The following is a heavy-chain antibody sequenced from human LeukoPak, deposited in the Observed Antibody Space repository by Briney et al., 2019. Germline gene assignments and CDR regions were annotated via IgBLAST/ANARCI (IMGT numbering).Heavy chain of an antibody. CDR1: GGSISSYY. D-gene: IGHD6-13*01. CDR2: IYYSGST. Sequence: SETLSLTCTVSGGSISSYYWSWIRQPPGKGLEWIGYIYYSGSTNYNPSLKSRVTISVDTSKNQFSLKLSSVTAADTAVYYCARGSYSSSWYAYNWFDPWGQGTLVTVSP. V-gene: IGHV4-59*01. J-gene: IGHJ5*02. CDR3: ARGSYSSSWYAYNWFDP.